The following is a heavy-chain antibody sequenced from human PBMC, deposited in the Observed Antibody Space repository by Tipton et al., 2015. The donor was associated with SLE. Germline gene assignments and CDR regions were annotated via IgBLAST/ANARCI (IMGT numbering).Heavy chain of an antibody. CDR2: ISGSGGST. J-gene: IGHJ4*02. D-gene: IGHD6-13*01. V-gene: IGHV3-23*01. CDR1: GFTFSSYA. CDR3: AKSGQYSSSSWGDY. Sequence: SLRLSCAASGFTFSSYAMGWVRQAPGKGLEWVSAISGSGGSTYYADSVKGRFTISRDNSKNTLYLQMNSLRAEDTAVYYCAKSGQYSSSSWGDYWGQGTLVTVSS.